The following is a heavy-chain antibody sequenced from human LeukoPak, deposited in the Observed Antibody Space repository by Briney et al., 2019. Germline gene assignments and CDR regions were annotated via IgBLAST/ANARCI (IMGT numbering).Heavy chain of an antibody. J-gene: IGHJ4*02. V-gene: IGHV1-69*04. CDR3: ASESLGDYPTWYYFDY. Sequence: SVKVSCKASGGTFSSYAISWVRQAPGQGLEWMGRIIPILGIANYAQKFQGRVTITADESTSTADMELSSLRSEDTAVYYCASESLGDYPTWYYFDYWGQGTLVTVSS. D-gene: IGHD4-17*01. CDR1: GGTFSSYA. CDR2: IIPILGIA.